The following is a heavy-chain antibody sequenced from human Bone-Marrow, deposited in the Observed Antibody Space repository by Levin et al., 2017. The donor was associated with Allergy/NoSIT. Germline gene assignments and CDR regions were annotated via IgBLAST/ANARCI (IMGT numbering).Heavy chain of an antibody. D-gene: IGHD3-10*01. Sequence: PSETLSLTCIVSGGSVSSGGFYWSWIRQPPGKGLEWIGHMYFSGSTKYNPSLKSRVTMSVDTSKNQSSLKLTSVSAADTAIYYCARTGRKYGSDVYWLDPWGQGIQVTVSS. CDR1: GGSVSSGGFY. CDR2: MYFSGST. J-gene: IGHJ5*02. CDR3: ARTGRKYGSDVYWLDP. V-gene: IGHV4-61*08.